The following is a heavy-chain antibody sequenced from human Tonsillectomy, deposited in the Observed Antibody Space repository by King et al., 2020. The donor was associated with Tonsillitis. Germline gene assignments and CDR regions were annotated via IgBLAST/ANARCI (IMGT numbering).Heavy chain of an antibody. D-gene: IGHD6-13*01. V-gene: IGHV4-39*01. CDR2: IYYSGST. CDR3: ARQGSSWYYFDY. Sequence: QLQLQESGPGLVKPSETLSLTCTVSGGSISSSSYYWGWIRQPPGKGLEWIGSIYYSGSTYYNPSLKSRVTISVDTSKNQFSLKLSPVTAAEPAVYYCARQGSSWYYFDYWGQGTLVTVSS. J-gene: IGHJ4*02. CDR1: GGSISSSSYY.